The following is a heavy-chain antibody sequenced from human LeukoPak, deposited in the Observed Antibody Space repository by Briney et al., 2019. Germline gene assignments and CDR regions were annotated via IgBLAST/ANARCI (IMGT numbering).Heavy chain of an antibody. D-gene: IGHD2-15*01. CDR3: ARRGYCSGGSCYSVVYYYYYMDV. J-gene: IGHJ6*03. CDR1: GGSFSGYY. CDR2: INHSGST. Sequence: SETLSLTCAVYGGSFSGYYWSWIRQPPGKGLEWIGEINHSGSTNYNPSLKSRVTISVDTSKNQFSLKLSSVTAADTAVYYWARRGYCSGGSCYSVVYYYYYMDVWGKGTTVTISS. V-gene: IGHV4-34*01.